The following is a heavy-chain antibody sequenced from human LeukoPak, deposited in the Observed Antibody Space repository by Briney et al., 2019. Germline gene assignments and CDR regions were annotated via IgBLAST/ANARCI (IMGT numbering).Heavy chain of an antibody. CDR3: AKGGATVIDY. J-gene: IGHJ4*02. D-gene: IGHD4-17*01. Sequence: AGGSLRLSCAASGFTFDDYGMSWVRQAPGKGLVWVSRINSDGISTSYADSVKGRFTISRDNAKNTLYLQMNSLRADDTAVYYCAKGGATVIDYWGRGTLVTVSS. V-gene: IGHV3-74*01. CDR2: INSDGIST. CDR1: GFTFDDYG.